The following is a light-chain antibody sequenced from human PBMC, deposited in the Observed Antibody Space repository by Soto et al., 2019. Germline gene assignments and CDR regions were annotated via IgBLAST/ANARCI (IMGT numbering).Light chain of an antibody. CDR1: QSISSY. CDR3: QQRSNWPLT. Sequence: EIVMTQSPPTLSVSPGERATLSCRVSQSISSYLAWYRQIPGQAPRLLIYDASNRATGIPARFSGSGSGTDFTLTISSLEPEDFAIYYCQQRSNWPLTFGGGTK. CDR2: DAS. J-gene: IGKJ4*01. V-gene: IGKV3-11*01.